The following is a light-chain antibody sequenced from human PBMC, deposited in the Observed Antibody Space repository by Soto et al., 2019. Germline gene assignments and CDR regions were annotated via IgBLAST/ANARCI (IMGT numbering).Light chain of an antibody. CDR2: GAA. CDR3: QHYGSSPPYT. Sequence: EIGLTQSPGTLSLAPGQRVSLSCRASQSVSSTYLAWYQQKPGQAPRLLIYGAAYRATGIPDRFSGSGSGTDFTLTISRLEPEDFAVYYCQHYGSSPPYTFGQGTKLEIK. J-gene: IGKJ2*01. V-gene: IGKV3-20*01. CDR1: QSVSSTY.